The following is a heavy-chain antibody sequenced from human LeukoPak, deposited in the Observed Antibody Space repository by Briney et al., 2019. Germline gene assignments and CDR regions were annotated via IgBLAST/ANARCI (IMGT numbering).Heavy chain of an antibody. J-gene: IGHJ3*02. V-gene: IGHV4-59*01. CDR3: ARISSSWYFAFDI. Sequence: SETLSLTCAVYGGSFSGYYWSWIRQPPGKGLEWIGYIYYSGSTNYNPSLKSRVTISVDTSKNQFSLKLSSVTAADTAVYYCARISSSWYFAFDIWGQGTMVTVSS. CDR1: GGSFSGYY. CDR2: IYYSGST. D-gene: IGHD6-13*01.